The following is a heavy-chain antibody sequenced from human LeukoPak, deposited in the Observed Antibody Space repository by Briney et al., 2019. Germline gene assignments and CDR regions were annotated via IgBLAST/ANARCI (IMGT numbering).Heavy chain of an antibody. J-gene: IGHJ6*02. Sequence: SETLSLTCAVYGGSFSGYYWSWIRQPPGKGLEWIGEINPSGSTNYNPSLKSRVTISVDTSKRPFSLKLSSVSAADTAVYYCARIHRLRYFDWLSPYGMNVWGQGNTVTVSS. CDR3: ARIHRLRYFDWLSPYGMNV. CDR2: INPSGST. D-gene: IGHD3-9*01. CDR1: GGSFSGYY. V-gene: IGHV4-34*01.